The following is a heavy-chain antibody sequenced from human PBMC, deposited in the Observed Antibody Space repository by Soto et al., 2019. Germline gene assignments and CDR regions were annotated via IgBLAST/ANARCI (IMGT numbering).Heavy chain of an antibody. CDR3: AREPRENNWNPPYYPGMDV. Sequence: EMQLVESGGGLVKPGGSLRLSCAASGFTFSPYSMNWVRQAPGKGLAWVSSISRSGSYIYYADSVKGRFTISRDNAKNSLYLQMNSLRAEDTAVYHCAREPRENNWNPPYYPGMDVWGQGTTVTVSS. CDR1: GFTFSPYS. J-gene: IGHJ6*02. CDR2: ISRSGSYI. V-gene: IGHV3-21*01. D-gene: IGHD1-20*01.